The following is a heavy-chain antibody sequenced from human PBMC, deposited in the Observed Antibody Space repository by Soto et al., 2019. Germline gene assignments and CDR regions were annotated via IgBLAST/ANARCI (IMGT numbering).Heavy chain of an antibody. D-gene: IGHD2-21*01. CDR1: GFTFSDYY. J-gene: IGHJ6*03. CDR2: ISSSGSTI. CDR3: ARLIVVVIAPPYMDV. Sequence: GGSLRLSCAASGFTFSDYYMSWIRQAPGKGLEWVSYISSSGSTIYYADSVKGRFTISRDNAKNSLYLQMNSLRAEDTAVYYCARLIVVVIAPPYMDVWGKGTTVTVSS. V-gene: IGHV3-11*01.